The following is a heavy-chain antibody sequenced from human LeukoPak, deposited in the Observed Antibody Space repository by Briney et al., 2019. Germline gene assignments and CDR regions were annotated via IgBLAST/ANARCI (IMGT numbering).Heavy chain of an antibody. V-gene: IGHV3-21*01. CDR3: ARDAPTQLVLYYYYYMDV. J-gene: IGHJ6*03. D-gene: IGHD6-6*01. CDR1: GFTFSSYS. CDR2: ISSSSSYI. Sequence: GGSLRLSCAASGFTFSSYSMNWVRQAPGKGLEWVSSISSSSSYIYYADSVKGRFTISRDNAKNSLYLQMNSLRAEDTAVYYCARDAPTQLVLYYYYYMDVWGKGTTVTVSS.